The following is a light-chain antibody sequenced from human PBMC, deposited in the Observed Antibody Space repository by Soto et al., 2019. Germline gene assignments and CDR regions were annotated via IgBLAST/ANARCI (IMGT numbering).Light chain of an antibody. V-gene: IGLV7-43*01. J-gene: IGLJ3*02. CDR2: STS. CDR3: LLYDGGVQV. CDR1: TGAVTSGHY. Sequence: QTVVTQEPSLTVAPGGTVTLTCASSTGAVTSGHYANWVQQKPGQAPMALIHSTSTKHSWTPARFSGSLLGDRAALTLSGVQPEDEAEYYCLLYDGGVQVFGGGTKVTVL.